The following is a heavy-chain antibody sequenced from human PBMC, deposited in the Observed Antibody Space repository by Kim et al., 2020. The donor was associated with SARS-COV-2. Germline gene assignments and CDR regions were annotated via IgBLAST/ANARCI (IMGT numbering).Heavy chain of an antibody. V-gene: IGHV4-39*01. D-gene: IGHD6-19*01. J-gene: IGHJ4*02. CDR3: AVLGYSNGWSDY. Sequence: YYNPSLKSRVTISVDTSKNQFFLKLSSVTAADTAVYYCAVLGYSNGWSDYWGQGTLVTVSS.